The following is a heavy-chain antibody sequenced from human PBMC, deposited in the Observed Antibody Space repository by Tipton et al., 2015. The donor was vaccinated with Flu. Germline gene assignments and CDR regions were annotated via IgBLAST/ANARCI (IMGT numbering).Heavy chain of an antibody. CDR1: GLTVSRNY. D-gene: IGHD3-3*01. J-gene: IGHJ4*02. CDR2: IQSGGST. Sequence: GSLRLSCVASGLTVSRNYVSWVRQAPGKGLEWVSIIQSGGSTYYADSVKGRFTISRDNSNNRLSLQMNSLRAEDTAVYFCAKDLNDFWRGYYIPDYWGQGTLVTVSS. V-gene: IGHV3-53*01. CDR3: AKDLNDFWRGYYIPDY.